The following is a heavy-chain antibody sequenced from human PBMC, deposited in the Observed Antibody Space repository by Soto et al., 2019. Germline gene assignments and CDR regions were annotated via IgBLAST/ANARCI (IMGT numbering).Heavy chain of an antibody. Sequence: ASVKVSCKASGYTFTDYFLHWVRQAPGQGLEWMAWINPKSGGTTYAPNFQGRLTLTRDTSFNTAYMELGRLSSDDTAVYYCARAISSASGSFYFSYYNMDVWGQGTTVTVSS. CDR1: GYTFTDYF. CDR2: INPKSGGT. J-gene: IGHJ6*02. V-gene: IGHV1-2*02. CDR3: ARAISSASGSFYFSYYNMDV. D-gene: IGHD3-10*01.